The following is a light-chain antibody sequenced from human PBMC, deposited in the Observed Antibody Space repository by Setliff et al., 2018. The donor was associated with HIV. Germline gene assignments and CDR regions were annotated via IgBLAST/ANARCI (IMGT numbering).Light chain of an antibody. V-gene: IGLV2-11*01. CDR1: SSDVGGYNY. CDR2: DVS. Sequence: QSVLTQPRSVSGSPGQSVTISCTGTSSDVGGYNYVSWYQQHPGKAPKLMIYDVSKRPSGVPDRFSGSKSGNTASPTISGLQAEDEADYYCCSYAGSYTYVFGTGTKV. CDR3: CSYAGSYTYV. J-gene: IGLJ1*01.